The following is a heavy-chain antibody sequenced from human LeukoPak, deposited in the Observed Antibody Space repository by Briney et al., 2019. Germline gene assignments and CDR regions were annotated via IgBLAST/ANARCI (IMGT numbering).Heavy chain of an antibody. D-gene: IGHD5-18*01. J-gene: IGHJ4*02. CDR1: GYTFTRYY. Sequence: GASVKVSCKASGYTFTRYYMHWVRLAPGHGLEWMGIINPSGGSAIYAQKFRGRVTMTRDTSTSTVYMELSSLRSEDTAVYYCATVGYSQFFDYWGQGTLVTVSS. V-gene: IGHV1-46*01. CDR3: ATVGYSQFFDY. CDR2: INPSGGSA.